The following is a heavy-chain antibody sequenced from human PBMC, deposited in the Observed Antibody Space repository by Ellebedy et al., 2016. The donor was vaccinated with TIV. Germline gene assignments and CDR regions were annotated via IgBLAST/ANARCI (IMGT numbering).Heavy chain of an antibody. Sequence: AASVKVSCKASGYRFTSYSITWVRQAPGQGLEWMGRISGDNGDAKYAQKFQGRVTMTTDTSTSTAYMELRSLRSDDTAVYYCAKGMGATGFDHWGQGTLVTVSS. J-gene: IGHJ4*02. CDR3: AKGMGATGFDH. V-gene: IGHV1-18*01. D-gene: IGHD1-26*01. CDR2: ISGDNGDA. CDR1: GYRFTSYS.